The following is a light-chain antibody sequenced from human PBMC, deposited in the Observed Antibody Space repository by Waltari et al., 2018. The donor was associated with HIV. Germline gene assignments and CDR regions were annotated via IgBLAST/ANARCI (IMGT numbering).Light chain of an antibody. CDR1: SSDVGGYNA. V-gene: IGLV2-14*01. CDR3: SSYTSSDTVV. CDR2: EVS. J-gene: IGLJ2*01. Sequence: QSALTQPASVSGSPGQSISISCTGTSSDVGGYNAGVSWYQQHPAKAPKLVILEVSNRPSGVSNRFSGSKSGNRASLTISGLQAEDEAYYYCSSYTSSDTVVFGGGTKVTVL.